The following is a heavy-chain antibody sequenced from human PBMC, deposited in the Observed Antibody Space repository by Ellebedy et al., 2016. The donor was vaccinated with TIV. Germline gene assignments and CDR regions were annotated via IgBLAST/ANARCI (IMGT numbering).Heavy chain of an antibody. D-gene: IGHD3-10*01. CDR3: ARGASGSFDY. V-gene: IGHV1-69*04. Sequence: AASVKVSCKASGGTFSSYAISWVRQAPGQGLEWMGRIIPILGIANYAQQFQGRVTITRDTSASTAYMELSSLRSEDPAVYYCARGASGSFDYWGQGTLVTVSS. CDR2: IIPILGIA. J-gene: IGHJ4*02. CDR1: GGTFSSYA.